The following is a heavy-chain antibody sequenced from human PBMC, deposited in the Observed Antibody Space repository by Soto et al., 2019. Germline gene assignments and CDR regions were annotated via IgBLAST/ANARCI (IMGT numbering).Heavy chain of an antibody. CDR1: GFTFSSYG. CDR2: ISYDGSNK. Sequence: QVQLVESGGGVVQPGRSLRLSCAASGFTFSSYGMHWVRQAPGKGLEWVAVISYDGSNKYYADSVKGRFTISRDNSKNTLYLQMNSLRAEDTAVYYGAKDPESSGTDYWGQGTLVTVSS. J-gene: IGHJ4*02. CDR3: AKDPESSGTDY. V-gene: IGHV3-30*18. D-gene: IGHD6-19*01.